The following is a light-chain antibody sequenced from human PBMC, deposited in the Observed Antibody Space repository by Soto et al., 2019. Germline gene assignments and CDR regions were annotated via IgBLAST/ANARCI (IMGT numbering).Light chain of an antibody. Sequence: EIVLTQSPGTLSLSPGERATLFCRASESVGSSRLAWYQQNPGQAPKLLMYGDSNRAAGIPDRFSGSGSGTDFTLSISRLEPEDFAVYYRQQYGRSPPTFGQGTKVDIK. CDR3: QQYGRSPPT. CDR2: GDS. J-gene: IGKJ1*01. CDR1: ESVGSSR. V-gene: IGKV3-20*01.